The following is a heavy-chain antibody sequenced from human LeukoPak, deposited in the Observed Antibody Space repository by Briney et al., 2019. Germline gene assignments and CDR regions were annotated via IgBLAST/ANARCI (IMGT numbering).Heavy chain of an antibody. CDR3: ARVRRGWELTNDAFDI. CDR2: INPNSGGT. V-gene: IGHV1-2*06. Sequence: EASVKVSYKASGYTLTGYYMHWVRQAPGQGLEWMGRINPNSGGTNYAQKFQGRVTMTRDTSISTAYMELSRLRSDDTAVYYCARVRRGWELTNDAFDIWGQGTMVTVSS. CDR1: GYTLTGYY. D-gene: IGHD1-26*01. J-gene: IGHJ3*02.